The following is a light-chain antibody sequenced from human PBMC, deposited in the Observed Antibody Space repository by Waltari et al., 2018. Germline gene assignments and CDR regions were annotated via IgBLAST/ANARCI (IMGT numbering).Light chain of an antibody. CDR2: GAS. CDR1: QAIGHNF. J-gene: IGKJ4*01. V-gene: IGKV3-20*01. Sequence: IVLTQSPDTLSLSPGVRATLSRRASQAIGHNFLVWYQQNPCQAPRLLIHGASRRATGVPDRFSGSGSGTDFALTISRLEVEDFAVYYCEQYDGSVLTFGGGTKLEIK. CDR3: EQYDGSVLT.